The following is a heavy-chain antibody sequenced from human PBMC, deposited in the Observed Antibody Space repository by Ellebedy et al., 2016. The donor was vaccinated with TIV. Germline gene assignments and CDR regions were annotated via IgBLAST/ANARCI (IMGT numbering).Heavy chain of an antibody. CDR2: INSDGSGI. Sequence: GGSLRLSXAASGFSFSTHWMHWVRQAPGKGLVWVSRINSDGSGITYADSVKGRVTISRDNAKNTVYLQMNSLRAEDTAVYYCARAAYWHFDYWGQGTLVTVSS. CDR3: ARAAYWHFDY. J-gene: IGHJ4*02. V-gene: IGHV3-74*01. D-gene: IGHD2-15*01. CDR1: GFSFSTHW.